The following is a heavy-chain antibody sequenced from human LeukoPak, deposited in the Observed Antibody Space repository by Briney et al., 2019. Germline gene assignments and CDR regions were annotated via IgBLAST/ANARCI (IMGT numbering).Heavy chain of an antibody. Sequence: GGSLRLSCAASGFTFSDYYMSWIRQAPGKGLEWVSYISSSGSTIYYADSVKGRFTISRDNAKNSLYLQMNSLRAEDTAVYYCASLYSYDSSGYSDYWGQGTLVTVSS. CDR1: GFTFSDYY. V-gene: IGHV3-11*01. CDR3: ASLYSYDSSGYSDY. D-gene: IGHD3-22*01. J-gene: IGHJ4*02. CDR2: ISSSGSTI.